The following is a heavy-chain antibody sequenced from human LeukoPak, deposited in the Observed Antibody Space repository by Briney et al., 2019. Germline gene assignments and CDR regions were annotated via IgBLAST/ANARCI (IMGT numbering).Heavy chain of an antibody. CDR1: GGSISSYF. D-gene: IGHD2-2*02. V-gene: IGHV4-4*07. CDR3: AGGEYQLLYPHYGMDV. Sequence: PSETLSLTCTVSGGSISSYFWSWIRQPAGKGLEWIGRIHTSGSTNYNPSLKSRVTISVDTSKNQFSLKLSSVTAADTAVYYCAGGEYQLLYPHYGMDVWGQGTTVTVPS. J-gene: IGHJ6*02. CDR2: IHTSGST.